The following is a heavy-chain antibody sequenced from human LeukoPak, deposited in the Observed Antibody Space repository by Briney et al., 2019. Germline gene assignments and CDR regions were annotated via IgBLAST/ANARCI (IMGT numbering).Heavy chain of an antibody. V-gene: IGHV4-39*07. CDR1: GGSISSSSYY. CDR3: ARGVVDTAMSNAFDI. J-gene: IGHJ3*02. D-gene: IGHD5-18*01. Sequence: LETLSLTCTVSGGSISSSSYYWGWIRQPPGKGLEWIGSIYYSGSTYYNPSLKSRVTISVDTSKNQFSLKLSSVTAADTAVYYCARGVVDTAMSNAFDIWGQGTMVTVSS. CDR2: IYYSGST.